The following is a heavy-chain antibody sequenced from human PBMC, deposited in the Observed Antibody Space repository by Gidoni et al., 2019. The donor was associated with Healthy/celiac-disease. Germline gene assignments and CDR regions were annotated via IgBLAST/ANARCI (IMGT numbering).Heavy chain of an antibody. CDR3: ARHSRDYDFWSGSVTPTAFDP. CDR2: IYYSGST. D-gene: IGHD3-3*01. J-gene: IGHJ5*02. CDR1: GGSISSYY. V-gene: IGHV4-59*08. Sequence: QVQLQESGTGLVKPSETLSLTCTLSGGSISSYYGSWNRQPPGKGLEWIGYIYYSGSTQYTPSLKRRVPISLDTSKNQFSLKLSSVTAADTAVYYCARHSRDYDFWSGSVTPTAFDPWGQGTLVTVSS.